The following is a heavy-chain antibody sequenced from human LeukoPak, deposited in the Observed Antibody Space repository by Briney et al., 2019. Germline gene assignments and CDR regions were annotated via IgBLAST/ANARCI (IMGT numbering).Heavy chain of an antibody. J-gene: IGHJ4*02. D-gene: IGHD6-19*01. V-gene: IGHV4-34*01. Sequence: SETLSLTCAVYGGSFSEYYWSWIRQSPGKGLEWIGDINHSGGTNNNPSLESRVTLSVDTSTSQISLNLTSVSAADTAVYYCARGSSGWSKGDYFDYWGQGTQVTVSS. CDR2: INHSGGT. CDR3: ARGSSGWSKGDYFDY. CDR1: GGSFSEYY.